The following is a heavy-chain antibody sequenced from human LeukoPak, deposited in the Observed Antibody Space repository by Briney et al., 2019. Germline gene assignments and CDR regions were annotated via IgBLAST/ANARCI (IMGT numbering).Heavy chain of an antibody. CDR1: GFTFSRYA. Sequence: GGSLRLSCAASGFTFSRYAMSWVRQAPGKGLEWVSAISGSGGSTYYADSVKGRFTISRDNSKNTLYLQMNSLRAEDTAVYYCAKALPMVRVASHCFDYWGQGTLVTVSS. V-gene: IGHV3-23*01. CDR3: AKALPMVRVASHCFDY. CDR2: ISGSGGST. J-gene: IGHJ4*02. D-gene: IGHD3-10*01.